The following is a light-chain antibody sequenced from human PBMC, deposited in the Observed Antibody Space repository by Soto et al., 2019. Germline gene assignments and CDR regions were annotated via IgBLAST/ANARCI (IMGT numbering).Light chain of an antibody. CDR1: TSDLGSYNL. J-gene: IGLJ1*01. Sequence: QSALTHPASVSGSPGQSITIAFTGTTSDLGSYNLVSWFQQHPGKVPNMMIYEGTKRPSGVSDRFSGSKSDNTASLTISGLQAEDEGDYYCCSYAGDYMFVFGTGTKVSGL. CDR2: EGT. V-gene: IGLV2-23*01. CDR3: CSYAGDYMFV.